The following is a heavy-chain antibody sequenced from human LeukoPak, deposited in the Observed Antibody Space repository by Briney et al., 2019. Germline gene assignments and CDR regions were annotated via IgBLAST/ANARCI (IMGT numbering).Heavy chain of an antibody. Sequence: ETLSLTCTVSGYSISSGYYWGWIRQAPGKGLEWVSSISSTSSYIYYADSVKGRFTISTDNAKNSLYLQMSSLRAEDTAVYYCARGSGGQQLIRGYYYMDVWGKGTTVTVSS. D-gene: IGHD6-6*01. CDR3: ARGSGGQQLIRGYYYMDV. CDR2: ISSTSSYI. CDR1: GYSISSGYY. J-gene: IGHJ6*03. V-gene: IGHV3-21*01.